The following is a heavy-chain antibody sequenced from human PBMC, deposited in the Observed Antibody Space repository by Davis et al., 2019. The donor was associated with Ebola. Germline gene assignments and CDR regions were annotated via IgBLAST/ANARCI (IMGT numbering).Heavy chain of an antibody. CDR2: IDSDGSST. Sequence: GESLKISCAASGFTFSSYWMHWVRQAPGKGLVWVSRIDSDGSSTSYADSVKGRFTISRDNAKNTLYLQMNSLRAEDTAVYYCARRGSRSTENWGQGTLVTVSS. J-gene: IGHJ4*02. CDR3: ARRGSRSTEN. CDR1: GFTFSSYW. V-gene: IGHV3-74*01. D-gene: IGHD2-2*01.